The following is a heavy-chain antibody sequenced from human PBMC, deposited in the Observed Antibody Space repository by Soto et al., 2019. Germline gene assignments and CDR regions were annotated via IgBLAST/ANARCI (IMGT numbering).Heavy chain of an antibody. V-gene: IGHV3-30*18. D-gene: IGHD3-10*01. Sequence: GGSLRLSCAASGFTFSSHGMHWVGQAPGKGLEWVAVISYDGSNKYYADSVKGRFTISRDNSKNTLHLQMNSLRAEDTALYYCAKDTTRYYFGSGPWGQGTQVTVSS. J-gene: IGHJ5*02. CDR1: GFTFSSHG. CDR3: AKDTTRYYFGSGP. CDR2: ISYDGSNK.